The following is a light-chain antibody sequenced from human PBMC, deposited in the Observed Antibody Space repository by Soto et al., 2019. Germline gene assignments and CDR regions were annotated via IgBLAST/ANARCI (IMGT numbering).Light chain of an antibody. Sequence: QSALTQPRSVSGSPGQSVTISCTGTSSDVGGYNYVSWYQQHPGKAPKVMIYDVNKRPSGVPDRFSGSKSGNTASLTISGLQAEAESDYYCFSYAGSYTWVFGGGTKLTVL. J-gene: IGLJ3*02. CDR1: SSDVGGYNY. CDR3: FSYAGSYTWV. V-gene: IGLV2-11*01. CDR2: DVN.